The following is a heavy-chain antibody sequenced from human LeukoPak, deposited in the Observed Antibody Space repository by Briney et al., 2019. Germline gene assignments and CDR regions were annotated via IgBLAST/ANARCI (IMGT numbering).Heavy chain of an antibody. J-gene: IGHJ4*02. V-gene: IGHV3-21*01. CDR2: ISSSSSYI. D-gene: IGHD3-3*01. Sequence: GGSLSLSCAASGFTFSSYSMNWVRQAPGKGLEWVSSISSSSSYIYYADSVKGRFTISRDNAKNSLYLQMNSLRAEDTAVYYCARSGGDYDFWSGYYTHPFDYWGQGTLVTVSS. CDR3: ARSGGDYDFWSGYYTHPFDY. CDR1: GFTFSSYS.